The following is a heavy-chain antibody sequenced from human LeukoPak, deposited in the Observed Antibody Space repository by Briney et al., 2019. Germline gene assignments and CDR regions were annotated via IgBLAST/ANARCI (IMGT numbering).Heavy chain of an antibody. Sequence: GGSLRLSCAASGFTFSTYWMSWIRQAPGKGLEWVANINQDGSEKNYVHSMRGRFTISRDNAKNSLYLQMNTLRAEDTAVYYCARALWPYYFDYWGQGTLVTVSS. J-gene: IGHJ4*02. CDR1: GFTFSTYW. V-gene: IGHV3-7*02. CDR2: INQDGSEK. D-gene: IGHD2-21*01. CDR3: ARALWPYYFDY.